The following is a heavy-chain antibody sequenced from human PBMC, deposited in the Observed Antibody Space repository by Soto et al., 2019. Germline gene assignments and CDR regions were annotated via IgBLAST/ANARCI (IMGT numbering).Heavy chain of an antibody. J-gene: IGHJ4*02. Sequence: GGSLRLSCSASGLTVSSNYMSWVRQAPGKGLEWFGRIKSKTDGGTTDYAAPVKGRFTISRDDSKNTLYLQMNSLKTEDTAVYYCTTEAPFWSGYHDLDYWGQGNLVTVSS. D-gene: IGHD3-3*01. CDR3: TTEAPFWSGYHDLDY. CDR2: IKSKTDGGTT. V-gene: IGHV3-15*01. CDR1: GLTVSSNY.